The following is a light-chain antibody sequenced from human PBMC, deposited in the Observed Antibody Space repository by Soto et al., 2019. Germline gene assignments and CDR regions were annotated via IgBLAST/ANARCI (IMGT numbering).Light chain of an antibody. CDR3: CSYAGSYTV. J-gene: IGLJ2*01. V-gene: IGLV2-11*01. CDR2: DVS. CDR1: RSDVGGYNY. Sequence: QPVLRQPLSVSGSSRQSVTISCTGTRSDVGGYNYVSWYQQHPGKAPKFMFYDVSKRPSGVPDRFSGSKSGNTASLTISGLQAEDEADYYCCSYAGSYTVFGGGTKVTVL.